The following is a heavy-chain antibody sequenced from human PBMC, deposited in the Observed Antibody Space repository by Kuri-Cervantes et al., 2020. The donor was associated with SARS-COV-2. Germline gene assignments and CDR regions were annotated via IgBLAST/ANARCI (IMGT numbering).Heavy chain of an antibody. J-gene: IGHJ4*02. CDR3: ARTLGEDIVVVPAATFDY. Sequence: GESLKISWAACGFTFSSYAMHWVRQAPGKGLEWVAVISYDGSNKYYADSVKDRFTISRDNSKNTLYLQMNSLRAEDTAVYYCARTLGEDIVVVPAATFDYWGQGTLVTVSS. CDR1: GFTFSSYA. D-gene: IGHD2-2*01. CDR2: ISYDGSNK. V-gene: IGHV3-30-3*01.